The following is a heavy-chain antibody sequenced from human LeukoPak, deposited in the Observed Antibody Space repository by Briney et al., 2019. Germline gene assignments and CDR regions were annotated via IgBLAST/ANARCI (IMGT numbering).Heavy chain of an antibody. D-gene: IGHD3-10*01. V-gene: IGHV3-23*01. CDR3: ARGGVDYYGSGTYYLMYYFDY. CDR2: ISGSGGAT. J-gene: IGHJ4*02. Sequence: GGSLRLSCAASGLTFNTYGMSWVRQAPGKGLEWVSGISGSGGATYYADSVKGRFTISRDDPHNTLYLQMNSLRAEDTAVYFCARGGVDYYGSGTYYLMYYFDYWGQGALVTVSS. CDR1: GLTFNTYG.